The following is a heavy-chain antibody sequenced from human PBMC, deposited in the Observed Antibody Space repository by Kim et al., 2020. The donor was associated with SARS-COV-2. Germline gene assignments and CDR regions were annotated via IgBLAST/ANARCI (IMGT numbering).Heavy chain of an antibody. D-gene: IGHD5-18*01. CDR2: IYYSGST. V-gene: IGHV4-61*01. CDR3: ARGGYSYGLDI. J-gene: IGHJ3*02. CDR1: GGSVSSGSYY. Sequence: SETLSLTCTVSGGSVSSGSYYWSWIRQPPGKGLEWIGYIYYSGSTNYNTSLKSRVTISVDTSKNQFSLKLSSVTAADTAVYYCARGGYSYGLDIWGQGTMVTVSS.